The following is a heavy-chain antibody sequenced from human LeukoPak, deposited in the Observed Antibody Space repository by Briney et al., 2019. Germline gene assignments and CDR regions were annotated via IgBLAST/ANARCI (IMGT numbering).Heavy chain of an antibody. D-gene: IGHD1-26*01. CDR1: GYTFISYG. Sequence: ASVKVSCKAPGYTFISYGISWVRQVPGQGLEWMGWISVHNGNTNYAQKLQGRVTMTTDTSASTAYMELRSLRSDDTAVYYCARWGGSYYFHYLDHWGQGTLVTVSS. CDR3: ARWGGSYYFHYLDH. CDR2: ISVHNGNT. V-gene: IGHV1-18*01. J-gene: IGHJ4*02.